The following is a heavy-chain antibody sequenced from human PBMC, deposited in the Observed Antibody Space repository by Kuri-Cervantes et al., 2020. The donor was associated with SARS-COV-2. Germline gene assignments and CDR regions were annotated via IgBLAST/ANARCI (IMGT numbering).Heavy chain of an antibody. J-gene: IGHJ4*02. CDR3: ARVFGHQQLGEDY. CDR1: GGTFSSYA. CDR2: ISAYNGNT. D-gene: IGHD6-13*01. Sequence: ASVKVSCKASGGTFSSYAISWVRQVPGQGLEWMGWISAYNGNTNYAQKLQGRVTMTTDTSTSTAYMELRSLRSDDTAVYYCARVFGHQQLGEDYWGQGTLVTVSS. V-gene: IGHV1-18*01.